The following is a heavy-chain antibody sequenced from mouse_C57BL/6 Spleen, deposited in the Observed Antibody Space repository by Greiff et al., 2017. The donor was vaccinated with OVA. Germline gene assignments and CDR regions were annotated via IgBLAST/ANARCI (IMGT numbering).Heavy chain of an antibody. CDR1: GYTFTSYW. J-gene: IGHJ2*01. D-gene: IGHD1-1*01. CDR3: ARGLRYCFDY. V-gene: IGHV1-55*01. Sequence: QVQLQQPGAELVKPGASVKMSCKASGYTFTSYWITWVKQRPGQGLEWVGDICPGSGSTKYNETFKRKATLTIDKSSSKAYMQLRSRTSEASAVYYCARGLRYCFDYWGQGTTLTVSS. CDR2: ICPGSGST.